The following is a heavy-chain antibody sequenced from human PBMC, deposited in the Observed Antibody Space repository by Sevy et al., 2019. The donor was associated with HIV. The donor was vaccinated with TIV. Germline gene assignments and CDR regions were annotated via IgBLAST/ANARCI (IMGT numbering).Heavy chain of an antibody. D-gene: IGHD3-3*01. CDR3: ARQGGVVAYGMDV. CDR2: FYYTGST. V-gene: IGHV4-59*01. J-gene: IGHJ6*02. Sequence: SETLSLTCTVSGGSISPYYWSWIRQPPGKGLEWVGYFYYTGSTNYNPSLEGRATISVDASKNQFFLKLTSVTAADTAVYYCARQGGVVAYGMDVWGQGTTVTVSS. CDR1: GGSISPYY.